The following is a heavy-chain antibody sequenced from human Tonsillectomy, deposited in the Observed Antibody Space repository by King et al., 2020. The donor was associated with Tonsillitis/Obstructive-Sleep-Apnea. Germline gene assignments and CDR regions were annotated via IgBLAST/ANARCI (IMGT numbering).Heavy chain of an antibody. J-gene: IGHJ6*03. CDR3: ARGGDQHYFYMDV. Sequence: VQLVESGAEVKKPGASVKVSCKTSGYTFTSYGLSWVRQAPGQGLEWMGWISPYNGNTKFAQTLQGRATMTTDTSTSTAYMELRSLTSDDTAVYYCARGGDQHYFYMDVWGKGTTVIVSS. CDR1: GYTFTSYG. CDR2: ISPYNGNT. D-gene: IGHD2-2*01. V-gene: IGHV1-18*01.